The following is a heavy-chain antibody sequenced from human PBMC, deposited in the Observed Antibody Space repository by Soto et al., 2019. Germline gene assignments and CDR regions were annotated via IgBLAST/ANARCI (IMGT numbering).Heavy chain of an antibody. CDR2: ISSSSSYI. Sequence: EVQLVESGGGLVKPGGSLRLSCAASGFTFSSYSMNWVRQAPGKGLEWVSSISSSSSYIYYADSVKGRFTISRDNAKNSLYRRMNSLRAEDTAVYYCGRVGGYCTSGVCYTWFDPWGQGSLVTVSS. CDR3: GRVGGYCTSGVCYTWFDP. J-gene: IGHJ5*02. V-gene: IGHV3-21*01. D-gene: IGHD2-8*01. CDR1: GFTFSSYS.